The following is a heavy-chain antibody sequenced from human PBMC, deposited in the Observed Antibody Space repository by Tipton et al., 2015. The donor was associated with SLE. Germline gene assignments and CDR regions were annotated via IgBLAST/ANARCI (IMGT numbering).Heavy chain of an antibody. D-gene: IGHD3-16*01. CDR1: GGSISSGGYY. Sequence: TLSLTCTVSGGSISSGGYYWSWIRQHPGKGLEWIGYIYYSGSTYYNPSLKSRVTISVDTSKNQFSLKLSSVTAADTAVYYCARNGVPGGDLGYFDYWGQGTLVTVSS. CDR3: ARNGVPGGDLGYFDY. J-gene: IGHJ4*02. V-gene: IGHV4-31*03. CDR2: IYYSGST.